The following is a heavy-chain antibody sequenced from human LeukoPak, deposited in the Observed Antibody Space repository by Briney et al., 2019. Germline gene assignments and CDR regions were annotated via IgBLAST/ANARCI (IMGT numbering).Heavy chain of an antibody. CDR3: ARGYYDSSGQFDY. V-gene: IGHV4-39*01. D-gene: IGHD3-22*01. Sequence: PSETLSLTCTVSGGSISSSSYYWGWLRQPPGTGLEWIGSIYYSGSTYYNPSLKSRVTISVDTSKNQFSLKLSSVTAADTAVYYCARGYYDSSGQFDYWGQGTLVTASS. J-gene: IGHJ4*02. CDR2: IYYSGST. CDR1: GGSISSSSYY.